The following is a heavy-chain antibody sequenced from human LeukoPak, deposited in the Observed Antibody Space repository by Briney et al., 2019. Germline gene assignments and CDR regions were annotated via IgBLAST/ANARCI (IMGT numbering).Heavy chain of an antibody. D-gene: IGHD3-10*01. CDR3: ARADYYGSGSCDY. Sequence: ASVKVSRKASGYTFTGYYMHWVRQAPGQGLEWMGWMNPNSGNTGYAQKFQGRVTMTRNTSISTAYMELSSLRSEDTAVYYCARADYYGSGSCDYWGQGTLVTVSS. J-gene: IGHJ4*02. CDR1: GYTFTGYY. V-gene: IGHV1-8*02. CDR2: MNPNSGNT.